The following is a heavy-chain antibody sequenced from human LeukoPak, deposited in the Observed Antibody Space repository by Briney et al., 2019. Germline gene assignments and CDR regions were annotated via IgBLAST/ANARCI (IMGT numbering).Heavy chain of an antibody. D-gene: IGHD1-26*01. CDR3: ASTNSQWELPRVGY. J-gene: IGHJ4*02. CDR1: GFTFSSYA. Sequence: GVSLRLSCAASGFTFSSYAMSWVRQAPGKGLEWVSAISGSGGSTYYADSVKGRFTISRDNSKNTLYLQMNSLRAEDTAVYYCASTNSQWELPRVGYWGQGTLVTVSS. V-gene: IGHV3-23*01. CDR2: ISGSGGST.